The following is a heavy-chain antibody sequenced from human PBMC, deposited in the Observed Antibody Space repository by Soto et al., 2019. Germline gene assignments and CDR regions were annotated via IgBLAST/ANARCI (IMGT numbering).Heavy chain of an antibody. J-gene: IGHJ6*02. Sequence: SETLSLTCTVSGGSISSYYWSWIRQPPGKGLEWIGYIYYNGSTNYNPSIKSRVTISVDTSKNQFSLRLSSVTAADTAVYYCATARRYCSGGSCYSRPYGMDVWGQGTTVTVSS. CDR1: GGSISSYY. CDR3: ATARRYCSGGSCYSRPYGMDV. CDR2: IYYNGST. D-gene: IGHD2-15*01. V-gene: IGHV4-59*01.